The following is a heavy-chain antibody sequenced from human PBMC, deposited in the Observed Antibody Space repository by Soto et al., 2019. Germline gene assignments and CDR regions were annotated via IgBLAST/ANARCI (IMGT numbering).Heavy chain of an antibody. J-gene: IGHJ6*02. CDR3: AGELMYFGELLPTALMDV. D-gene: IGHD3-10*01. Sequence: QVQLQQWGAGLLKPSETLSLTCGVYGVSFSGYYWRWIRQVPGKGLEWIGEITYSGSTNYNPSLKSRVSISVDTSKNQFSLKVSSVTAADTAVYYCAGELMYFGELLPTALMDVWGQGTTVIVSS. V-gene: IGHV4-34*01. CDR2: ITYSGST. CDR1: GVSFSGYY.